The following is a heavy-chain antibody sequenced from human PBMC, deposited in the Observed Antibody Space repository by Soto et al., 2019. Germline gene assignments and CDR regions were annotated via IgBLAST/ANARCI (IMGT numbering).Heavy chain of an antibody. CDR1: GDYISGGYYS. V-gene: IGHV4-30-2*01. Sequence: SETLSLTCAVSGDYISGGYYSWSWIRQPPGKGLEWIGFIYNSGSTYYNSSLKSRVTISVDRSKNHFFLNLTSVTAADTAVYYCATYRKSFQIWGQGTKVTVSS. CDR3: ATYRKSFQI. CDR2: IYNSGST. J-gene: IGHJ3*02.